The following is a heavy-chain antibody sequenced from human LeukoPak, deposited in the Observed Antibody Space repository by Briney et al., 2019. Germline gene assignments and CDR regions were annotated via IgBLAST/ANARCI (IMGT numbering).Heavy chain of an antibody. D-gene: IGHD2-15*01. CDR2: ISDSGHT. CDR1: GFIFSSYV. V-gene: IGHV3-21*01. Sequence: PGGPLRLSCAASGFIFSSYVMHWAPQAPGKGLEWVSSISDSGHTSYADSLKGRFNISRDNAKNSLYLQMNSLRAEDTAVYYCGRDLVVGGFRSWAFDIWGQGTMVTVSS. J-gene: IGHJ3*02. CDR3: GRDLVVGGFRSWAFDI.